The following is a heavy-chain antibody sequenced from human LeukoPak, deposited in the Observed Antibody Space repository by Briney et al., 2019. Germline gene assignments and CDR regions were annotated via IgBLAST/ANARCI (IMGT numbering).Heavy chain of an antibody. V-gene: IGHV1-18*04. Sequence: ASVKVSCKASGYTFTGYYMHWVRQAPGQGLEWMGWISAYNGNTNYAQKLQGRVTMTTDTSTSTAYMELRSLRSDDTAVYYCARGATVAGTPYFDYWGQGTLVTVSS. CDR3: ARGATVAGTPYFDY. CDR1: GYTFTGYY. J-gene: IGHJ4*02. D-gene: IGHD6-19*01. CDR2: ISAYNGNT.